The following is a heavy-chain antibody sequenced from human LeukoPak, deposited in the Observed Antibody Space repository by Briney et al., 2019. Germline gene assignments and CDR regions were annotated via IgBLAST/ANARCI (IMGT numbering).Heavy chain of an antibody. Sequence: GGSLRLSCAASGFTFSSYGMHWVRQAPGKGLEWVAFIRYDGSNKYYADSVKGRFTISRDNSKNTLYLQMNSLRAEDTAVYYCAKDIVPAAIWGFDYWGQGTLDTVSS. J-gene: IGHJ4*02. CDR3: AKDIVPAAIWGFDY. V-gene: IGHV3-30*02. CDR1: GFTFSSYG. CDR2: IRYDGSNK. D-gene: IGHD2-2*01.